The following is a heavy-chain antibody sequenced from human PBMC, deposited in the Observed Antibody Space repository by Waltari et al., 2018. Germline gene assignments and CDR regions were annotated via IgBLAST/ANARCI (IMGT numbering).Heavy chain of an antibody. CDR1: GYPFTSYY. CDR2: INTRNGGT. D-gene: IGHD1-26*01. Sequence: QVQLVQSGAEVKKPGASVKVSCKTSGYPFTSYYMNWVRSAPGQGLEWMGWINTRNGGTNYAQKYQGRVTMTRDTSISTAYMELSRLISNDTAVYYCARTYQSGSYSDYWGQGTPVTVSS. J-gene: IGHJ4*02. V-gene: IGHV1-2*02. CDR3: ARTYQSGSYSDY.